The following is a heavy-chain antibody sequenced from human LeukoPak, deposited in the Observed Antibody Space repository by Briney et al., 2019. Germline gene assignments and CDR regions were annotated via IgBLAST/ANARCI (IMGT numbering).Heavy chain of an antibody. J-gene: IGHJ3*02. CDR1: GFTFSSYS. Sequence: PGGSLRLSCAASGFTFSSYSMSWVRQAPGKGLEWVSAISGSGGSTYYADSVKGRFTISRDNSKNTLYLQMNSLRAEDTAVYYCAKPPADTAMAHDAFDIWGQGTMVTVSS. V-gene: IGHV3-23*01. CDR2: ISGSGGST. D-gene: IGHD5-18*01. CDR3: AKPPADTAMAHDAFDI.